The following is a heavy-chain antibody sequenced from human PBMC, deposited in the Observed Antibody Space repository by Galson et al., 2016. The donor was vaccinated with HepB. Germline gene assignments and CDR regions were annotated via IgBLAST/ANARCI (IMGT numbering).Heavy chain of an antibody. J-gene: IGHJ6*02. V-gene: IGHV4-59*01. CDR3: ARDSRAGSGMDV. Sequence: TLSLTCTVSGHSMTSYYWSWIRQSPGKGLGWVGYINTGGDTNYNPSLKSRVTISVDTSKKQFSLTLKSVIAADTAVYYCARDSRAGSGMDVWGQGTTVTVSS. CDR1: GHSMTSYY. CDR2: INTGGDT.